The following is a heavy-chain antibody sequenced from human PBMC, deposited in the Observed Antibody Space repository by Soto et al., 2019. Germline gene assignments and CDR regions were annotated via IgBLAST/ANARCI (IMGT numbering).Heavy chain of an antibody. CDR3: ASRSSGWYFDY. V-gene: IGHV3-23*01. Sequence: EVQLLESGGGLVQPGGSLRLSCAASGFTFSSYAMNWVRQAPGQGMEWVPVISGSGSSTYYADSVKGRFTISRDNSKNRLYLQMNSLRAEDTAVYYCASRSSGWYFDYWGQGTLVTVSS. D-gene: IGHD6-19*01. CDR2: ISGSGSST. CDR1: GFTFSSYA. J-gene: IGHJ4*02.